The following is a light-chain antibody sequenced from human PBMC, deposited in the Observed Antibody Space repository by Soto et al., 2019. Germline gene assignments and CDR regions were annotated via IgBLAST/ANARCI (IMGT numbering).Light chain of an antibody. V-gene: IGKV1-9*01. CDR3: QQLNAYPLT. J-gene: IGKJ4*01. CDR1: HDISTY. Sequence: DVQMTQSPSSLSASVGDRVTITCRASHDISTYLAWYQQTSGKAPKLLISAASTLQRGVPSRFSGSGSGTQFTLTISSLQPEDFATYYCQQLNAYPLTFGGGTKVDIK. CDR2: AAS.